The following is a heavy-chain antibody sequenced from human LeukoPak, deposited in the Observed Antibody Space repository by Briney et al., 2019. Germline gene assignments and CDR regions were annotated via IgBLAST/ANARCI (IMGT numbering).Heavy chain of an antibody. J-gene: IGHJ6*02. Sequence: GESLKISCKGSGYNFAIYWIAGVRQTPGKGLEWMGIIYPGDSDTRYSPSFQGQVTISADKSISTAYLQWSSLKASDTAMYYCARHVTMVRGIIFYYYGMDVWGQGTTVTVSS. CDR2: IYPGDSDT. D-gene: IGHD3-10*01. V-gene: IGHV5-51*01. CDR1: GYNFAIYW. CDR3: ARHVTMVRGIIFYYYGMDV.